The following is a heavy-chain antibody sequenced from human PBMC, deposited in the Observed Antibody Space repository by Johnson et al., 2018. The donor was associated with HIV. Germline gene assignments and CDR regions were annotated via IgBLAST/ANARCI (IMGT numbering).Heavy chain of an antibody. CDR1: GLNFTNAW. J-gene: IGHJ3*02. Sequence: VQLVESGGGLVKPGGSLRLSCAASGLNFTNAWMNWVRQAPGKGLEWAGRIKRKTDGGTTDYAAPVKGRFTISRDDSKNTLYLQMNSLKTEDTAVYYCAKTAWVFEGDAFDICGQGTLVTVSS. CDR2: IKRKTDGGTT. D-gene: IGHD3-3*01. V-gene: IGHV3-15*01. CDR3: AKTAWVFEGDAFDI.